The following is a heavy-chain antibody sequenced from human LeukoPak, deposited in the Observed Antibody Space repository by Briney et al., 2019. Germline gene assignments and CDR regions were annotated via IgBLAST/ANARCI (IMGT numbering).Heavy chain of an antibody. CDR2: INPNSGGT. D-gene: IGHD5-12*01. V-gene: IGHV1-2*02. Sequence: ASVKVSCKASGYTFTSYGISWVRQAPGQGLEWMGWINPNSGGTNYAQKFQGRVTMTRDTSISTAYMELSRLRSDDTAVYYCARDDDIVATIDFDYWGQGTLVTVSS. CDR3: ARDDDIVATIDFDY. CDR1: GYTFTSYG. J-gene: IGHJ4*02.